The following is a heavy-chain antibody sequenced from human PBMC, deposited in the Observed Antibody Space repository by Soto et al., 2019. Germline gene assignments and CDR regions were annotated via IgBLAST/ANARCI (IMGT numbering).Heavy chain of an antibody. Sequence: GESLKISCEASGFSFNSFFMHWVRQGPGKGLEWVSRISNDGTAASYADSVQGRFIVSRDNSKTTVYLQMNRLRPEDTAVYFCVRDQDSRGYSVFNLWGQGTQVTVSS. CDR3: VRDQDSRGYSVFNL. CDR1: GFSFNSFF. J-gene: IGHJ5*02. D-gene: IGHD3-22*01. CDR2: ISNDGTAA. V-gene: IGHV3-74*01.